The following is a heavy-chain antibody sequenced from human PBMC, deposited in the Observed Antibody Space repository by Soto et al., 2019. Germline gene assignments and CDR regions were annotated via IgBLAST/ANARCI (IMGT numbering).Heavy chain of an antibody. V-gene: IGHV3-33*01. CDR3: AREFSIGWFDP. CDR1: GFTFSSYG. CDR2: IWYDGSNK. J-gene: IGHJ5*02. Sequence: QVQLVESGGGVVQPGRSLRLSCAASGFTFSSYGMHWVRQAPGKGLEWVAVIWYDGSNKYYADSVKGRFTISRDNSKNSLYLQMNRLRAEDTAVYYCAREFSIGWFDPWGQGSLVTVSS. D-gene: IGHD1-26*01.